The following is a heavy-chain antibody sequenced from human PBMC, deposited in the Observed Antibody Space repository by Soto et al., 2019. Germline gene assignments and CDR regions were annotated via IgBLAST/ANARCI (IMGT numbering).Heavy chain of an antibody. CDR2: IYYSGRA. J-gene: IGHJ4*02. CDR3: ARQRTTVVTQAYFDH. D-gene: IGHD2-21*02. V-gene: IGHV4-39*01. Sequence: SETLSLSCIVYGESISSSSYYWGRIRQPPGKGLEWIGSIYYSGRAYYNPSFKSRVTMSIDTSKNQFSLKLSSVTATDTAVYYCARQRTTVVTQAYFDHWGQGDLVTVSS. CDR1: GESISSSSYY.